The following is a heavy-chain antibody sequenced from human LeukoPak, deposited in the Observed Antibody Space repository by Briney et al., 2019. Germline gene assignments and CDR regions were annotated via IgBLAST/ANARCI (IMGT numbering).Heavy chain of an antibody. D-gene: IGHD6-19*01. CDR1: GYTFTSYG. V-gene: IGHV1-18*04. Sequence: GASVKVPCKASGYTFTSYGISWVRQAPGQGLEWMGWISAYNGNTNYAQKLQGRVTMTTDTSTSTAYMELRSLRSDDTAVYYCARDLGALAVAGSFDYWGQGTLVTVSS. CDR2: ISAYNGNT. CDR3: ARDLGALAVAGSFDY. J-gene: IGHJ4*02.